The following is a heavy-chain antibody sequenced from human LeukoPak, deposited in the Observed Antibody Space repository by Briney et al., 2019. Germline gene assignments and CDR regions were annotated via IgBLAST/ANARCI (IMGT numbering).Heavy chain of an antibody. J-gene: IGHJ4*02. CDR2: ISAYNGST. CDR3: ARGEEVIYGDYVVFDY. CDR1: GYTFTSYG. D-gene: IGHD4-17*01. V-gene: IGHV1-18*01. Sequence: ASVKVSCKASGYTFTSYGISWVRQAPGQGLEWMGWISAYNGSTNYAQKLQGRVTMTTDTSTSTAYMELRRLRSDDTAVYYCARGEEVIYGDYVVFDYWGEKTLVPVSS.